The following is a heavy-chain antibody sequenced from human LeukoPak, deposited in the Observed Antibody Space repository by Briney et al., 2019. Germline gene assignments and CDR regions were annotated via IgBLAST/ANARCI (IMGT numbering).Heavy chain of an antibody. CDR2: MNPNSGNT. CDR1: GYTFTSYD. J-gene: IGHJ3*02. V-gene: IGHV1-8*02. D-gene: IGHD6-25*01. Sequence: GASVKVSCKASGYTFTSYDINWVRQATGQGLEWMGWMNPNSGNTGYAQKFQGRVTMTRDTSTSTVYMELGSLRSEDTAVYCCARDTATGDAFDIWGQGTMVTVSS. CDR3: ARDTATGDAFDI.